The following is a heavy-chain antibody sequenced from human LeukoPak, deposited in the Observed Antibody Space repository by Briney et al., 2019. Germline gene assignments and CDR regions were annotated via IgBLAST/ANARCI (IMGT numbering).Heavy chain of an antibody. CDR2: INPNSGGT. Sequence: GASVTVSCKASGYTFTGYYMHWVRQAPGQGLEWMGWINPNSGGTNYAQKFQGRVTMTRDTSISTVYMELSSLRSEDTAVYYCARDRVPSLLWFGDPPDYWGQGTLVTVSS. V-gene: IGHV1-2*02. D-gene: IGHD3-10*01. CDR1: GYTFTGYY. CDR3: ARDRVPSLLWFGDPPDY. J-gene: IGHJ4*02.